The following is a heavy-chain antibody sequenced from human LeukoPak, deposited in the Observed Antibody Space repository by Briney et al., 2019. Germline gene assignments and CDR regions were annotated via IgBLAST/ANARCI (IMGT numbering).Heavy chain of an antibody. V-gene: IGHV4-61*02. CDR1: GGSISSGSYY. D-gene: IGHD4-17*01. J-gene: IGHJ4*02. CDR2: IYTSGST. CDR3: AREGYGDYARISGFDY. Sequence: SHTLSLTCTVSGGSISSGSYYWSWIRQPAGKGLEWIGRIYTSGSTNYNPSLKSRVTISVDTSKNQFSLKLSSVTAADTAVYYCAREGYGDYARISGFDYWGQGTLVTVSS.